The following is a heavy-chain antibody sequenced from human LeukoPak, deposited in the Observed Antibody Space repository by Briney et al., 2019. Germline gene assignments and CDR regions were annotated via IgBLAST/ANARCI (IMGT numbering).Heavy chain of an antibody. V-gene: IGHV3-21*01. CDR3: AREEDSSAIRSSDGMDV. D-gene: IGHD6-6*01. J-gene: IGHJ6*02. CDR2: ISKGSTYI. Sequence: GGSLRLSCAASGFTFTSYTMNWVRQAPGKGLEWVACISKGSTYIYYADSVKGRFTISRDNAKNSVDLQMNSLRAEDTAVYYCAREEDSSAIRSSDGMDVWGQGTTVTVSS. CDR1: GFTFTSYT.